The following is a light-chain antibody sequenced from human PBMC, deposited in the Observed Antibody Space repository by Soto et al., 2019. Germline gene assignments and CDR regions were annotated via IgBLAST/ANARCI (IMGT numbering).Light chain of an antibody. CDR2: KAS. Sequence: EIPLTQSPSSLSASPGDRATIACGASQSISSALAWYQQKPGKAPKLLIYKASSLESGVPSRFSGSGSGTEFTLTISSLQPDDFATYYCQQYNSYPRTFGQGTKVDIK. V-gene: IGKV1-5*03. J-gene: IGKJ1*01. CDR3: QQYNSYPRT. CDR1: QSISSA.